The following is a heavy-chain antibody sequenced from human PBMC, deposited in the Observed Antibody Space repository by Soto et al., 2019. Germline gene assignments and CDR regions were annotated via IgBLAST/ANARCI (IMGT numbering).Heavy chain of an antibody. J-gene: IGHJ5*02. CDR2: IYHTGEN. V-gene: IGHV4-31*03. CDR1: GDAIDIGGYY. CDR3: ARDSSIIANWIDA. D-gene: IGHD3-16*01. Sequence: PSETLSLACTVSGDAIDIGGYYWTWIRQHPGKGLAWIGYIYHTGENYYNPSLESRVTMSFATYKNQFSLTSASVVAADTAVYYGARDSSIIANWIDACGQGALVTVSS.